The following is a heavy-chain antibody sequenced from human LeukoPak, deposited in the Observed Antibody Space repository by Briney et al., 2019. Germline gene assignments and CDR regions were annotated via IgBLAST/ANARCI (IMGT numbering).Heavy chain of an antibody. CDR1: GFTFSSYA. V-gene: IGHV3-23*01. J-gene: IGHJ4*02. CDR2: ISGSGGST. CDR3: AKDFSVLIAAAGTVDY. D-gene: IGHD6-13*01. Sequence: GGSLRLSCAASGFTFSSYAMSWVRQAPGNGLEWVSAISGSGGSTYCADSVKGRFTISRDNSKNTLYLQMNSLRAEDTAVYYCAKDFSVLIAAAGTVDYWGQGTLVTVSS.